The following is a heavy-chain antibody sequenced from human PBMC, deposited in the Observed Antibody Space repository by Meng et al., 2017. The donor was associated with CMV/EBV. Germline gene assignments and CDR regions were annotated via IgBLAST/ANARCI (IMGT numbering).Heavy chain of an antibody. V-gene: IGHV3-23*01. CDR2: ISGSGGST. CDR3: AKELPHIFPNYYYGMDV. Sequence: GGSLRLSCAASGFTFSSYAMSRVRQAPGKGLEWVSAISGSGGSTYYADSVKGRFTISRDNSKNTLYLQMNSLRAEDTAVYYCAKELPHIFPNYYYGMDVWGQGTTVTVSS. CDR1: GFTFSSYA. J-gene: IGHJ6*02.